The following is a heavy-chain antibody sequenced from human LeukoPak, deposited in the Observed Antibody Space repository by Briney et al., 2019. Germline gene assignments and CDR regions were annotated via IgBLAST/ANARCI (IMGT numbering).Heavy chain of an antibody. D-gene: IGHD1-1*01. CDR2: ISAYNGNT. CDR1: GYTFSSYG. CDR3: AREGATTPDAFDI. Sequence: ASVKVSCKASGYTFSSYGISWVRQAPGQGLEWLGWISAYNGNTNYAQKFRGRVTMTTDTSTSTAYMELRSLRSDDTAAYYCAREGATTPDAFDIWGQGTMVTVSS. V-gene: IGHV1-18*01. J-gene: IGHJ3*02.